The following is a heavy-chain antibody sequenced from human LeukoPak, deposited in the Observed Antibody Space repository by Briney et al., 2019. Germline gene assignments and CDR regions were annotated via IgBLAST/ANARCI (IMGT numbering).Heavy chain of an antibody. CDR1: GFTFSSYC. J-gene: IGHJ4*02. CDR2: ISSSSSYI. V-gene: IGHV3-21*01. CDR3: AKVQGAVAGVVYFDY. Sequence: GGSLRLSCAASGFTFSSYCMNWVRQAPGKGLEWVSSISSSSSYIYYADSVKGRFTISIDNAENSLYLQMNSLRAEDTAVYYCAKVQGAVAGVVYFDYWRRGTLVTVSS. D-gene: IGHD6-19*01.